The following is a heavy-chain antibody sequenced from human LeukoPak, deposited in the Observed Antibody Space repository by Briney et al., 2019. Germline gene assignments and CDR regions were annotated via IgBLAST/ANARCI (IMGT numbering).Heavy chain of an antibody. D-gene: IGHD2-21*01. CDR2: ITSSGTT. CDR3: ANTGSYSVY. V-gene: IGHV3-23*01. CDR1: GLTFGSYG. J-gene: IGHJ4*02. Sequence: GGSLRLSCVASGLTFGSYGMGWVRQAPGKGLEWVSSITSSGTTNYADSVKDRFLISRDNSNDTLFLQMNSLRVEDTAVYYCANTGSYSVYWGQGTLVTASS.